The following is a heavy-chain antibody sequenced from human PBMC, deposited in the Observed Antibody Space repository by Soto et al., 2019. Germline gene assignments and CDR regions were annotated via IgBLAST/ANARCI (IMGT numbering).Heavy chain of an antibody. J-gene: IGHJ5*02. D-gene: IGHD3-22*01. CDR1: GASIITDGYY. CDR3: ARFPTDYQDRIGYQPLHP. Sequence: QVQLQESGPGLVEPSQTLSLICTVSGASIITDGYYWTWIRQHPGKGLEWLGYIHYSGGATYSPFYNPSIQSRIAISVNISKILFSLKMTSVTAADTAVYYCARFPTDYQDRIGYQPLHPWGQGTLVNVSS. V-gene: IGHV4-31*03. CDR2: IHYSGGATYSP.